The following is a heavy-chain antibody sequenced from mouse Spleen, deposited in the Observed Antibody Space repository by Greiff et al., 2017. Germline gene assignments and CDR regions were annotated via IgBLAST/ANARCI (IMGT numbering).Heavy chain of an antibody. J-gene: IGHJ1*01. D-gene: IGHD1-1*01. CDR1: GFTFSSYT. Sequence: EVKLMESGGGLVKPGGSLKLSCAASGFTFSSYTMSWVRQTPAKRLEWVATISSGGGNTYYPDSVKGRFTISRDNARNTLYLQMSSLRSEDTAMYYCARHCYYDGSYWYFDVWGAGTTVTVSS. CDR3: ARHCYYDGSYWYFDV. CDR2: ISSGGGNT. V-gene: IGHV5-9*04.